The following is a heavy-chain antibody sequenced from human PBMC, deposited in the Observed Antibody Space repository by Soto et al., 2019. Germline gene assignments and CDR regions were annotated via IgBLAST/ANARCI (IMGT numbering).Heavy chain of an antibody. V-gene: IGHV4-39*01. CDR2: FYYTGVTYST. J-gene: IGHJ4*02. D-gene: IGHD5-18*01. CDR1: GGSISSSGSY. Sequence: SETLSLTCTVSGGSISSSGSYWGWCRQPPGKGLEWVVSFYYTGVTYSTYYNPSLKSRVTISVDTPKRQFSLNLRSVTAADTAVYYCARNGIQLCVDYWGEGTLVTSPQ. CDR3: ARNGIQLCVDY.